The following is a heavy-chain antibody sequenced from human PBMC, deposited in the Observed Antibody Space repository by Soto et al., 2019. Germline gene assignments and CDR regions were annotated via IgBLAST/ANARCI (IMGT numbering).Heavy chain of an antibody. CDR2: IYWDDSK. Sequence: QITLKESGPTLVKPTQTLTLTCTFSGFSLTTDRVGVGWIRQPPGEALEWLAVIYWDDSKTYRPSLESRLTIAQDTSKHQAALTLTNMDSLDTATYYCAHAYGGRSLHWGQGTLVTVSS. CDR3: AHAYGGRSLH. V-gene: IGHV2-5*02. J-gene: IGHJ4*02. CDR1: GFSLTTDRVG. D-gene: IGHD1-26*01.